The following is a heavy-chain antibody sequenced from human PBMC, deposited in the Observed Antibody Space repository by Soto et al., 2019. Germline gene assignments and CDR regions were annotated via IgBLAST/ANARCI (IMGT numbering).Heavy chain of an antibody. CDR1: GGYISSYY. V-gene: IGHV4-59*01. CDR3: ARYRGGVASNWFDP. J-gene: IGHJ5*02. CDR2: IHYSGST. D-gene: IGHD3-10*01. Sequence: QVQLQESGPGLVKPSATMSLTCTVSGGYISSYYWSWIRQPPGKGLEWIGYIHYSGSTKYNPSLKSRVTISVDTSKNQFSLKLSSVTAADTAVYYCARYRGGVASNWFDPCGQGTLVTVSS.